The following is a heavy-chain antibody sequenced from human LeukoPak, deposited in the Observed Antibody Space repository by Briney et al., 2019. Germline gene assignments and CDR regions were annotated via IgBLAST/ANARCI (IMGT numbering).Heavy chain of an antibody. CDR2: IRYDGSNK. CDR1: GFTFSSYG. D-gene: IGHD3-10*01. Sequence: PGGSPRLSCAASGFTFSSYGMHWVRQAPGKGLEWVAFIRYDGSNKYYADSVKGRFTISRDNSKNTLYLQMNSLRAEDTAVYYCAKDTQHYGSGTSIDYWGQGTLVTVSS. CDR3: AKDTQHYGSGTSIDY. J-gene: IGHJ4*02. V-gene: IGHV3-30*02.